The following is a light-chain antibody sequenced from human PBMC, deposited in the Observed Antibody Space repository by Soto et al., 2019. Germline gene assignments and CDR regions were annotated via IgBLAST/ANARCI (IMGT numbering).Light chain of an antibody. Sequence: QSVLTQPPSVSGAPGQRVTISCTGNSSNIGSPFDVHWYQHLPGTAPRLPIYANNNRPSGVSNRFSGSKSGNTASLTISGLQAEDEADYYCSSYTSSSTRVFGGGTKLTVL. CDR1: SSNIGSPFD. CDR3: SSYTSSSTRV. J-gene: IGLJ3*02. CDR2: ANN. V-gene: IGLV1-40*01.